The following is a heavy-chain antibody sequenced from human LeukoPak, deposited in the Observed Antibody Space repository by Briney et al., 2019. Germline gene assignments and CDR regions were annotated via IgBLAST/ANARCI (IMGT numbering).Heavy chain of an antibody. Sequence: ASVKVSCKASGYAFTNFDINWVRQAPGQGLEWMGWMNPNSGSTGYAQKFRGRVTMTRDTSISTAYMELSSLKSEDTAVYNCARGPNYDFWGGNYYYYMDVWGKGTTVTVSS. CDR3: ARGPNYDFWGGNYYYYMDV. J-gene: IGHJ6*03. CDR2: MNPNSGST. D-gene: IGHD3-3*01. CDR1: GYAFTNFD. V-gene: IGHV1-8*01.